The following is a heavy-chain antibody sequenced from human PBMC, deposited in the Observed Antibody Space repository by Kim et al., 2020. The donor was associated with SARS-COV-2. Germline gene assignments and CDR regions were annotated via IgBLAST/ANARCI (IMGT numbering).Heavy chain of an antibody. Sequence: GGSLRLSCAASGFTFSSYAMHWVRQAPGKGLEWVAVISYDGSNKYYADSVKGRFTISRDNSKNTLYLQMNSLRAEDTAVYYCARDPGVVVVPAATYDAFDIWVRGRMVTVPS. J-gene: IGHJ3*02. CDR2: ISYDGSNK. V-gene: IGHV3-30-3*01. CDR1: GFTFSSYA. D-gene: IGHD2-2*01. CDR3: ARDPGVVVVPAATYDAFDI.